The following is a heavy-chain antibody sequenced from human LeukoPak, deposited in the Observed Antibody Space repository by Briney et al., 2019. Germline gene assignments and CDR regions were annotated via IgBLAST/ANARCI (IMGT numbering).Heavy chain of an antibody. D-gene: IGHD2-15*01. CDR1: GFTFDDYA. V-gene: IGHV3-9*01. J-gene: IGHJ6*02. CDR3: AKVIAHLSYAMDV. CDR2: ISRDSRVT. Sequence: GRSLRLSCAASGFTFDDYAMHWVRQPPGKGLEWVAGISRDSRVTGYADSVKGRFTISRDSGEKFVYLQMISLRTEDTALYYCAKVIAHLSYAMDVWGQGTTVTVSS.